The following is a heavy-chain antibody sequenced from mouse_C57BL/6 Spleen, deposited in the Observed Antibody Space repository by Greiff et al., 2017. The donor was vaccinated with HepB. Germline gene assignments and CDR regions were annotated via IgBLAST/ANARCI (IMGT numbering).Heavy chain of an antibody. D-gene: IGHD2-4*01. Sequence: VQLQQSGAELVRPGTSVKVSCKASGYAFTNYLIEWVKQRPGQGLEWIGVINPGSGGTNYNEKFKGKATLTADKSSSTAYMQLSSLTSEDSAGYVCARSGDYDVGAMDYWGQGTSVTVST. CDR3: ARSGDYDVGAMDY. J-gene: IGHJ4*01. CDR2: INPGSGGT. CDR1: GYAFTNYL. V-gene: IGHV1-54*01.